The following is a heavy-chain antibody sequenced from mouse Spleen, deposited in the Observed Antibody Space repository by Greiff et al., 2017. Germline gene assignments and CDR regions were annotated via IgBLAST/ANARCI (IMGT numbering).Heavy chain of an antibody. J-gene: IGHJ3*01. Sequence: EVQLQQSGPGMVKPSQSLSLTCTVTGYSITSGYDWHWIRHFPGNKLEWMGYISYSGSTNYNPSLKSRISITHDTSKNHFFLKLNSVTTEDTATYYCAREEGTGFAYWGQGTLVTVSA. CDR2: ISYSGST. CDR1: GYSITSGYD. CDR3: AREEGTGFAY. V-gene: IGHV3-1*01. D-gene: IGHD4-1*01.